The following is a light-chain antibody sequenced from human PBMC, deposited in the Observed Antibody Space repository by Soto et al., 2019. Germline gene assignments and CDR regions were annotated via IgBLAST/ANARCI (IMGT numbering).Light chain of an antibody. Sequence: IQLTQSPSSLSASVGDRVTITCRASQGISSYLAWYQQKPGKAPKILIYGASTLEGGVPFRFSGSGSGTDFTLTISSLQPEECATYYCQQLNTYPITFGQGTRLEIK. CDR1: QGISSY. V-gene: IGKV1-9*01. CDR2: GAS. CDR3: QQLNTYPIT. J-gene: IGKJ5*01.